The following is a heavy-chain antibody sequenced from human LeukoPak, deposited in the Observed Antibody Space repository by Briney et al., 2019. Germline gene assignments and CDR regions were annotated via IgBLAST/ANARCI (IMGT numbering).Heavy chain of an antibody. V-gene: IGHV3-48*04. Sequence: GGSLRLSCAASGFTFSGYSMTWVRQAPGKGLEWVSYISSSSSTIYYADSVKGRFTISRDDAKNSLYLQMNSLRAEDTAVYYCARDILTGSQSRFQHWGQGTLVTVSS. CDR2: ISSSSSTI. CDR3: ARDILTGSQSRFQH. J-gene: IGHJ1*01. CDR1: GFTFSGYS. D-gene: IGHD3-9*01.